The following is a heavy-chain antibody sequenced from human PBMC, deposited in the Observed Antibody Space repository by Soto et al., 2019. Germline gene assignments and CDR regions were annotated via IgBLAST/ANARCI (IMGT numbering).Heavy chain of an antibody. CDR1: GFTFSTYG. V-gene: IGHV3-23*01. CDR2: ISGSGVST. J-gene: IGHJ4*02. CDR3: TRGVTTDN. Sequence: EVQLLESGGGLVQPGGSLRLSCAASGFTFSTYGMSWVRKAPGKGLEWVSGISGSGVSTYYVDSVKGRFTISRDNSKNMLFLQMNSLRAEDTAVYYCTRGVTTDNWGQGTLVTVSS. D-gene: IGHD2-21*02.